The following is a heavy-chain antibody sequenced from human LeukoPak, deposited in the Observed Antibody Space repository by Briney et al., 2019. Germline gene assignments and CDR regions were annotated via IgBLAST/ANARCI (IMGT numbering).Heavy chain of an antibody. J-gene: IGHJ3*02. D-gene: IGHD2-21*02. V-gene: IGHV1-18*01. CDR3: ARVWELGSDLGIADAFDI. Sequence: ASVKVSCKASGYTFTTYDISWVRQAPGQGLEWMGWISAYNGNTNYAQKLQGRVTMTTDTSTSTAYMELRSLRSDDTAVYYCARVWELGSDLGIADAFDIWGQGTMVTVSS. CDR2: ISAYNGNT. CDR1: GYTFTTYD.